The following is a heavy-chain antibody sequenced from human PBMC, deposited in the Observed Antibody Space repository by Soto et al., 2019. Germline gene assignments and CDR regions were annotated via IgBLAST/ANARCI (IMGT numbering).Heavy chain of an antibody. D-gene: IGHD1-7*01. Sequence: SETLSLTCTVSGGSNSSGNYYWSWIRQPPGKGLEWIGFISYSGSTYYNASLKSRVTISVDTSKNQFSLNLSFVTAADTAVYYCATMGTPATGLYYFDYWGQGTLVTVSS. CDR1: GGSNSSGNYY. CDR3: ATMGTPATGLYYFDY. J-gene: IGHJ4*02. CDR2: ISYSGST. V-gene: IGHV4-30-4*01.